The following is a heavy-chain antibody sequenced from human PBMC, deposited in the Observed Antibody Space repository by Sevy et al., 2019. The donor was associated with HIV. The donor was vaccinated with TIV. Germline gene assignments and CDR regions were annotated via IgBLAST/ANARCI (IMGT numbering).Heavy chain of an antibody. V-gene: IGHV4-59*13. CDR3: ARDNAILTPRAFDI. CDR2: IYYSGTT. D-gene: IGHD3-9*01. J-gene: IGHJ3*02. Sequence: SETLSLTCSVSAGSISSYYWSWIRQPPGKGLEWIGYIYYSGTTDYNPSLKSRVTISQDKSKKVFSLGLRSVTAADTAVYYWARDNAILTPRAFDIWGQGTMVTVSS. CDR1: AGSISSYY.